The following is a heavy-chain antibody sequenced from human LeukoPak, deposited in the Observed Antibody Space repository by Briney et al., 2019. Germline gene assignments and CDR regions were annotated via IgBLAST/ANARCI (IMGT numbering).Heavy chain of an antibody. Sequence: SETLSLTCAVYGGSFSGYYWSWIRQPPGKGLEWIGEINHSGSTNYNPSLKSRVTISVDTSKNQFSLKLSSVTAADTAVYYCARRRITMIVVVIPSVFDYWGQGTLVTVSS. J-gene: IGHJ4*02. CDR2: INHSGST. D-gene: IGHD3-22*01. V-gene: IGHV4-34*01. CDR3: ARRRITMIVVVIPSVFDY. CDR1: GGSFSGYY.